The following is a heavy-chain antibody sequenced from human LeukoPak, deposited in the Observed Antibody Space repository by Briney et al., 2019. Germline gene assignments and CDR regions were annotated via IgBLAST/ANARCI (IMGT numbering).Heavy chain of an antibody. CDR3: ARDQYYSTYYYYYMDV. D-gene: IGHD4-11*01. CDR2: ISSSSSYI. J-gene: IGHJ6*03. V-gene: IGHV3-21*01. CDR1: GFTFSSYS. Sequence: GGSLRLSCAASGFTFSSYSMNWVRQAPGKGLEWVSSISSSSSYIYYADSVKGRFTISRDNAKNSLYLQTNSLRAEDTAVYYCARDQYYSTYYYYYMDVWGKGTTVTVSS.